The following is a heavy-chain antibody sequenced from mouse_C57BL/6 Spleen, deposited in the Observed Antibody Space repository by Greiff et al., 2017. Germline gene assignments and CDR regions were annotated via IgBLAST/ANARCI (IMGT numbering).Heavy chain of an antibody. CDR3: ARQDYDLAWFAY. CDR1: GYTFTDYT. D-gene: IGHD2-4*01. J-gene: IGHJ3*01. V-gene: IGHV1-78*01. Sequence: VQLQQSDAELVKPGASVTISCKVSGYTFTDYTIHWMKQRPEQGLEWIGYIYPRDGSTKYNEKFKGKATLTADQSSSTAYMQLNSLTSEDSAVYFCARQDYDLAWFAYWGQGTLVTVSA. CDR2: IYPRDGST.